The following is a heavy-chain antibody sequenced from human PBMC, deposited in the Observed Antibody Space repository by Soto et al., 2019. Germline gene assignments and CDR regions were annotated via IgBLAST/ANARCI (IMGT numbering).Heavy chain of an antibody. Sequence: PGESLKISCKGSGYSFTSYWIGWVRQMPGKGLEWMGIIYPGDSDTRYSPSFQGQVTISADKSISTAYLQWSSLKASDTAMYYCARQYDCSGGSCYSYYYYYYMDVWGKGTTVTVS. D-gene: IGHD2-15*01. CDR3: ARQYDCSGGSCYSYYYYYYMDV. CDR2: IYPGDSDT. CDR1: GYSFTSYW. V-gene: IGHV5-51*01. J-gene: IGHJ6*03.